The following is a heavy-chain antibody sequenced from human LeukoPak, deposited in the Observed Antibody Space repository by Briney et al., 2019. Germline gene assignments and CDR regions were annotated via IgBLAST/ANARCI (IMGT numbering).Heavy chain of an antibody. Sequence: ASVKVSCKASGYTFSDYYIHWVRQAPGQGLEYMGWINPNTGGASYAQKFRVRVTMTRDTSSSTVYMELRSLTSDDAAVYYCAKGEGWEAWPVWGQGTTVTVS. CDR2: INPNTGGA. CDR3: AKGEGWEAWPV. D-gene: IGHD1-26*01. V-gene: IGHV1-2*02. CDR1: GYTFSDYY. J-gene: IGHJ6*02.